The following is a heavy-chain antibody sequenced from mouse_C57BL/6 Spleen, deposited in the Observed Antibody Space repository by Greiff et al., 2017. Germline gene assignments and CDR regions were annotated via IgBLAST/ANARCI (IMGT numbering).Heavy chain of an antibody. CDR2: IDPSDSYP. J-gene: IGHJ1*03. CDR3: ARRDGSRYFDV. CDR1: GYTFTSYW. D-gene: IGHD1-1*01. V-gene: IGHV1-50*01. Sequence: QVQLQQPGAELVKPGASVKLSCKASGYTFTSYWMQWVKQRPGQGLEWIGEIDPSDSYPNYNQKFKGKATLTVDTSSSTAYMQLSSLTSEDSAVYYCARRDGSRYFDVWGTGTTVTVSS.